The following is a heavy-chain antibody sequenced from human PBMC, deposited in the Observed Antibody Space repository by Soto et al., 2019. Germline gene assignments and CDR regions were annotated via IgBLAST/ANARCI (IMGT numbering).Heavy chain of an antibody. CDR1: GYTFTSYG. CDR2: ISAYNGNT. Sequence: ASVKVSCKASGYTFTSYGISWVRQAPGQGLEWMGWISAYNGNTNYAQKLQGRVTMTTDTSTSTAYMELRSLRSDDTAVYYCAREARVTYYYDSSGYYVGWFDPWGPGTLDTVST. CDR3: AREARVTYYYDSSGYYVGWFDP. J-gene: IGHJ5*02. V-gene: IGHV1-18*01. D-gene: IGHD3-22*01.